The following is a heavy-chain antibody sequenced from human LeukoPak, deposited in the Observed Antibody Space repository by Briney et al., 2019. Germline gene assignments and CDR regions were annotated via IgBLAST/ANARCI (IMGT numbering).Heavy chain of an antibody. D-gene: IGHD1-26*01. V-gene: IGHV3-30*02. Sequence: PGGSLRLSCVASGFTFSSNGMHWVRQAPGKGLEWVTFIQYDGSKKYYADSVKGRFTISRDNSKNTLYLQMNSLRAEDTAVYYCAKGPYSGFSWGQGTLVTVSS. CDR1: GFTFSSNG. J-gene: IGHJ5*02. CDR3: AKGPYSGFS. CDR2: IQYDGSKK.